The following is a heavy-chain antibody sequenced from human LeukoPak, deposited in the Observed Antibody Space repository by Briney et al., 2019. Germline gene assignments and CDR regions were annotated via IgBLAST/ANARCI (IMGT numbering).Heavy chain of an antibody. J-gene: IGHJ4*02. Sequence: GASVKVSCKASGFPFSSYYMHWVRQAPGQGLEWMGIVNLSGGGTSYAQKFQGRVTMTRDTSTSTVYMELSSLRSEDTAVYYCARDNVEIQLWLRRTYYFDYWGQGTLVTVSS. CDR1: GFPFSSYY. CDR2: VNLSGGGT. D-gene: IGHD5-18*01. V-gene: IGHV1-46*01. CDR3: ARDNVEIQLWLRRTYYFDY.